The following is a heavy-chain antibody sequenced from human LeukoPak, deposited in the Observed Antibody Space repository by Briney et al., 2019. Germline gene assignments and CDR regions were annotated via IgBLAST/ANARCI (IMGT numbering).Heavy chain of an antibody. CDR1: GGSFTNYY. CDR3: AKVGAASRNYYYYGIDV. V-gene: IGHV4-59*01. D-gene: IGHD2-2*01. J-gene: IGHJ6*02. Sequence: SESLSLTCTVSGGSFTNYYWSWIRQPPGKGLEWIGYIYYSGSTHYNPSLKSRVTISIDTSKSHFSLNLSSMTAADTAIYYCAKVGAASRNYYYYGIDVWGQGTTVTVSS. CDR2: IYYSGST.